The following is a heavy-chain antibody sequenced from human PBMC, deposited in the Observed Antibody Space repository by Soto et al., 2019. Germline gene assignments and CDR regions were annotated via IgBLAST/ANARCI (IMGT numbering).Heavy chain of an antibody. Sequence: VASVKVSCKASGYTFTSYVISWVRHAPGQGLEWMGWISAYNGNTNYAQKLQGRVTMTTDTSTSTAYMELRSLRSDDTAVYYCASTRGSYRFASPDYWGQGTLVTVSS. CDR1: GYTFTSYV. D-gene: IGHD3-16*02. J-gene: IGHJ4*02. CDR3: ASTRGSYRFASPDY. CDR2: ISAYNGNT. V-gene: IGHV1-18*01.